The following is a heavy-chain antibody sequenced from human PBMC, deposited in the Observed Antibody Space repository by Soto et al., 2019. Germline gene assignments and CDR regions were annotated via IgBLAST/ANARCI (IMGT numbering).Heavy chain of an antibody. Sequence: PGESLKISCKGSGYSFAGYWITWVRQKPGKGLEWMGRIDPSDSQTYYSPSFRGHVTISATKSITAVFLQWSSLRASDTAMYYCARQIYDSDTGPNFQYYFDSWGQGTPVTVSS. CDR2: IDPSDSQT. V-gene: IGHV5-10-1*01. J-gene: IGHJ4*02. D-gene: IGHD3-22*01. CDR3: ARQIYDSDTGPNFQYYFDS. CDR1: GYSFAGYW.